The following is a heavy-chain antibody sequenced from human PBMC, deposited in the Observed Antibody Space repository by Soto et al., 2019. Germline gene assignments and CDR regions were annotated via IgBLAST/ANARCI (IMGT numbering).Heavy chain of an antibody. D-gene: IGHD6-25*01. V-gene: IGHV4-34*01. CDR3: ARVRGWRAAAANWFDP. CDR1: GGSFSGYY. Sequence: SETLSLTCAVYGGSFSGYYWSWIRQPPGKGLEWIGEINHSGSTNYNPSLKSRVTISVDTSKNQFSLKLSSVTAADTAGYYCARVRGWRAAAANWFDPWGQGTLVTVSS. J-gene: IGHJ5*02. CDR2: INHSGST.